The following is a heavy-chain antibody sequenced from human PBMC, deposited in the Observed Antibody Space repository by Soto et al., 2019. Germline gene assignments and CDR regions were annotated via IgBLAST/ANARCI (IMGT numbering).Heavy chain of an antibody. CDR1: GFTFSVSA. CDR2: IRSRGNNYAT. CDR3: STQTSDFWRGYPPYYMDV. D-gene: IGHD3-3*01. V-gene: IGHV3-73*01. Sequence: EVQLVESGGGLVQPGGSLTLSCAASGFTFSVSALHWVRHPSGRGLEWVGRIRSRGNNYATAYAASMDGRFTISRDDSKNTAYLQLNSLTTADTAVYYCSTQTSDFWRGYPPYYMDVWGKGTTVTVS. J-gene: IGHJ6*03.